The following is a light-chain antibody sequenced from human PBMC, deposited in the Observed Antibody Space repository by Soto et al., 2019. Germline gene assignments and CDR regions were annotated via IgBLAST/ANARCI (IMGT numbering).Light chain of an antibody. Sequence: DIQMTQSPSTLSAFIGDRVTMTCRASQNIDNWLAWYQQKPGEAPKLLIYMASSLDSGVPSRFSGSGSGTEFTLTISSLQPDDIATYYCQQYDNFSTFGQGTKVEIK. CDR2: MAS. V-gene: IGKV1-5*03. CDR3: QQYDNFST. CDR1: QNIDNW. J-gene: IGKJ1*01.